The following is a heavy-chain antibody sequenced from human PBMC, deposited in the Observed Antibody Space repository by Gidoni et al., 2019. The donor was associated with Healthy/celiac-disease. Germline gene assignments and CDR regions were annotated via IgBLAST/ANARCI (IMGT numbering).Heavy chain of an antibody. CDR3: SREAAAGFVDY. CDR1: GFTFGDYA. V-gene: IGHV3-49*03. CDR2: IRMKVYGGTT. Sequence: EVQLVESGGGLLQPGRSLSLSCRASGFTFGDYAMSWFRQAPGKGLEWVGFIRMKVYGGTTEYAEDVKGRLSIERDDSKSIAYRQMNSRKNEDTAVYYCSREAAAGFVDYWGQGTLVTVSS. J-gene: IGHJ4*02. D-gene: IGHD6-13*01.